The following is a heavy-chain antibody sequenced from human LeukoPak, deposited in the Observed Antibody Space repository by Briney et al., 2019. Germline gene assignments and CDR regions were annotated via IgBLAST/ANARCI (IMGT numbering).Heavy chain of an antibody. D-gene: IGHD6-13*01. CDR1: GYTFANYW. V-gene: IGHV5-51*01. CDR2: IYPGDSDT. J-gene: IGHJ4*02. Sequence: GESLKISCKGSGYTFANYWIGWVRQMPGKGLEWMGIIYPGDSDTRYSPSFQGQVTISADKSISTAYLQWSSLKASDTAMYYCARGSRIAAADYWGQGTLVTVSS. CDR3: ARGSRIAAADY.